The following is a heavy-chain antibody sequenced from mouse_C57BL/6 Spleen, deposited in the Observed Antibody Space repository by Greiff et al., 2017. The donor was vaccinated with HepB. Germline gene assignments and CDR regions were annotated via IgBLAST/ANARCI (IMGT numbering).Heavy chain of an antibody. CDR2: INPSNGGT. Sequence: VQLQHPGTELVKPGASVKLSCKASGYTFTSYWMHWVKQRPGQGLEWIGNINPSNGGTNYNEKFKSKATLTVDKSSSTAYMQLSSLTSEDSAVYYCARLLTLSYWYFDVWGTGTTVTVSS. D-gene: IGHD4-1*01. CDR1: GYTFTSYW. V-gene: IGHV1-53*01. J-gene: IGHJ1*03. CDR3: ARLLTLSYWYFDV.